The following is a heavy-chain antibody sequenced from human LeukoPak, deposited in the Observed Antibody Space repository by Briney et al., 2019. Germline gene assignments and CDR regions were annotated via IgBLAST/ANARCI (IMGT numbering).Heavy chain of an antibody. D-gene: IGHD3-22*01. Sequence: GGSLRLSCAASGFIFSTYWMTWVRQAPGKGLEWVANIKQDGSEKYYVDSVKGRFTISRDNAKNSLYLQMNSLRAENTAVYYCARAIDYYDSSGSGGAFDTWGQGTMVTVSS. CDR3: ARAIDYYDSSGSGGAFDT. CDR2: IKQDGSEK. V-gene: IGHV3-7*01. J-gene: IGHJ3*02. CDR1: GFIFSTYW.